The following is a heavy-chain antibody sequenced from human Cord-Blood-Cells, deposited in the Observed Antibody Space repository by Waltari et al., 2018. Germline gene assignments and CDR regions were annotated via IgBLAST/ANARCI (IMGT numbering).Heavy chain of an antibody. Sequence: EVQLVESGGGLVKPGGSLRLSCAASGFTFSNAWMSWVRQAPGKGLEWVGRIKSKTDGGTTDYAAPVKGRFTISRDDSKNTLYLQMNSLKTEDTAVYYCRYSGGYDPIYYYYGMDVWGQGP. CDR3: RYSGGYDPIYYYYGMDV. CDR1: GFTFSNAW. CDR2: IKSKTDGGTT. V-gene: IGHV3-15*01. J-gene: IGHJ6*02. D-gene: IGHD5-12*01.